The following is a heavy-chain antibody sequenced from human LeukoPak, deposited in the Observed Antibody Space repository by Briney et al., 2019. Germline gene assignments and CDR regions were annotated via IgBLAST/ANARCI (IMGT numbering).Heavy chain of an antibody. V-gene: IGHV3-30*02. Sequence: PGGSLRLSCAASGFTFSSYGMHWVRQAPGKGLEWVAFIRYDGSNKYYADSVKGRFTISRDNSKNTLYLQMNSLRAEDTAVYYCAKDLYYDFWSGYYRGDPGFDYWGQGTLVTVSS. J-gene: IGHJ4*02. CDR2: IRYDGSNK. CDR1: GFTFSSYG. D-gene: IGHD3-3*01. CDR3: AKDLYYDFWSGYYRGDPGFDY.